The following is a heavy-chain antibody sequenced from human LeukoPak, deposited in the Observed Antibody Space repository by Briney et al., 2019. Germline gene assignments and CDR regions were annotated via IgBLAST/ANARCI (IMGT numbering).Heavy chain of an antibody. Sequence: ASVKVSCKASGYTFTGYYMHWVRQAPGQGLEWMGWINPNSRGTNYAQKFQGRVTMTRDTSISTAYMELSKLTSDDTAVYYCARDPFYSYGYFMDQYYFDYWGQGTLVTVSS. CDR1: GYTFTGYY. D-gene: IGHD5-18*01. V-gene: IGHV1-2*02. J-gene: IGHJ4*02. CDR3: ARDPFYSYGYFMDQYYFDY. CDR2: INPNSRGT.